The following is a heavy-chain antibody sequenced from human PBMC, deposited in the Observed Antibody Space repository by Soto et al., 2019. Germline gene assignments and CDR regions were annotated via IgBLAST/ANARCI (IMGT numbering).Heavy chain of an antibody. J-gene: IGHJ6*02. CDR1: GFTVSGYY. D-gene: IGHD3-10*01. CDR3: ARSIPMVRGAPVYYFYGMDV. CDR2: IFPGGNT. Sequence: EQLVESGGDLIQPGGSLRLSCAASGFTVSGYYMSWVRQAPAKGLEWVSVIFPGGNTYYADSVKGRITISRDNSMNTLYLQINSRIAEDTAVYYCARSIPMVRGAPVYYFYGMDVWGQGTTVTVS. V-gene: IGHV3-53*01.